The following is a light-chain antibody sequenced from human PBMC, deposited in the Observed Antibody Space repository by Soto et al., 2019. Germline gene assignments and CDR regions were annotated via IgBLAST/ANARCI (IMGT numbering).Light chain of an antibody. V-gene: IGKV3-20*01. CDR3: QQYGSSPPWT. Sequence: ILLSQSPGTRSLSPGERATLSCRASQSLSSSYLAWYQQKPGQAPRLLIFGASSRATGTPDRFSGSGSGTDFTLTISRLEPEDFAVYYCQQYGSSPPWTFGQGTKVDIK. J-gene: IGKJ1*01. CDR1: QSLSSSY. CDR2: GAS.